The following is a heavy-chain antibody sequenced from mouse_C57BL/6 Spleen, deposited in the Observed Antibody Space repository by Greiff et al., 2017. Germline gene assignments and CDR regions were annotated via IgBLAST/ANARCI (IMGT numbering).Heavy chain of an antibody. CDR1: GFTFSSYA. CDR3: AREQAVTARGAWVAY. D-gene: IGHD2-2*01. CDR2: ISDGGSYT. Sequence: DVMLVESGGGLVKPGGSLKLSCAASGFTFSSYAMSWVRQTPEKRLEWVATISDGGSYTYYPDNVKGRFTISRDNAKNNLYLQMSHLKSEDTAMYYWAREQAVTARGAWVAYWGQGTLVTVSA. V-gene: IGHV5-4*01. J-gene: IGHJ3*01.